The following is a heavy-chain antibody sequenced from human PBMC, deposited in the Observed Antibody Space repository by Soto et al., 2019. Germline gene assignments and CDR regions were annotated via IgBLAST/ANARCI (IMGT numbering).Heavy chain of an antibody. CDR1: GDAITSNC. CDR3: AGISSDSSAWLPDY. D-gene: IGHD3-22*01. Sequence: GAPAKATSEASGDAITSNCRGWVRHSPGQGLEWMGRINVYTGNTKYAQQLQGRVTLTTDTSTSTAYRDLRSLRSDDTAVYYCAGISSDSSAWLPDYWGQGTLVTV. J-gene: IGHJ4*02. CDR2: INVYTGNT. V-gene: IGHV1-18*04.